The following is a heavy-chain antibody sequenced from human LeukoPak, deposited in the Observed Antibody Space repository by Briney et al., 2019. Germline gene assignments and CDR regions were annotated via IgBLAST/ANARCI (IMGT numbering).Heavy chain of an antibody. Sequence: SATLSLTCAVYGGSFSGYYWSWIRQPPGKWLEWIGEVNLSGSTNYNPSLKSRVTISVDTSKNQFSLKLSSVTAADTAVYYCARGQIVVVPAATIRRINWFDPWGQGTLVTVSS. J-gene: IGHJ5*02. CDR3: ARGQIVVVPAATIRRINWFDP. D-gene: IGHD2-2*01. V-gene: IGHV4-34*01. CDR2: VNLSGST. CDR1: GGSFSGYY.